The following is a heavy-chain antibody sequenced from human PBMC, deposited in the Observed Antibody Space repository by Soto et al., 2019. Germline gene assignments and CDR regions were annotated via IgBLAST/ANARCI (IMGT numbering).Heavy chain of an antibody. CDR3: ARDRNQYSSGSYYGS. CDR1: GFTFNSYG. J-gene: IGHJ4*02. D-gene: IGHD6-19*01. Sequence: GGSLRLSCAASGFTFNSYGMSWVRQAPGKGLEWVSSITGAGRTTFYADSVKGRFTISRDNSKNTVSLQMNSLRAEDTAVYYCARDRNQYSSGSYYGSWGQGALVTVSS. CDR2: ITGAGRTT. V-gene: IGHV3-23*01.